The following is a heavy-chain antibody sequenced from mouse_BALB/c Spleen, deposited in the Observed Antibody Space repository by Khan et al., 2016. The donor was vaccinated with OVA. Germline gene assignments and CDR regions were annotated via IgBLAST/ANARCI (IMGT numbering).Heavy chain of an antibody. CDR3: ARDYLFVY. CDR2: ISSGGNT. D-gene: IGHD1-1*01. V-gene: IGHV5-6-5*01. CDR1: GFTFNNYG. Sequence: EVMLVESGGGLVKPGGSLKVSCAASGFTFNNYGMSWVRQTPEKRMEWVASISSGGNTYYPDSVKGRFTISRDNVRNILYLQMSSLRSEDTAIYYCARDYLFVYWGQGTLVTVSA. J-gene: IGHJ3*01.